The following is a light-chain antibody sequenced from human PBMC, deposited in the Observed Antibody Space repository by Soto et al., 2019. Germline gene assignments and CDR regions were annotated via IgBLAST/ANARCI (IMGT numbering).Light chain of an antibody. J-gene: IGKJ4*01. V-gene: IGKV1-9*01. Sequence: DIQLTQSPSFLSASVGDRVTMTCRASQGISTYLAWYQQKPGKAPKLLIYAASTLQSGVPSRFSGSGSGTEFALAISSLQPEDFATYYCQQLNSYPRLTFGGGTKVDIK. CDR3: QQLNSYPRLT. CDR2: AAS. CDR1: QGISTY.